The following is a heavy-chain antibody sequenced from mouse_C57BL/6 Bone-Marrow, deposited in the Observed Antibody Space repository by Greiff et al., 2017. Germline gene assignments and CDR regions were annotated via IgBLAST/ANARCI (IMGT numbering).Heavy chain of an antibody. J-gene: IGHJ1*03. CDR1: GFTFSSYA. CDR2: ISSGGDYI. V-gene: IGHV5-9-1*02. Sequence: EVQWVESGEGLVKPGGSLKLSCAASGFTFSSYAMSWVRQTPEKRLEWVAYISSGGDYIYYADTVKGRFTISRDNARNTLYLQMSSLKSEDTAMYYCTRFYYDYDYWYFDVWGTGTTVTVSS. CDR3: TRFYYDYDYWYFDV. D-gene: IGHD2-4*01.